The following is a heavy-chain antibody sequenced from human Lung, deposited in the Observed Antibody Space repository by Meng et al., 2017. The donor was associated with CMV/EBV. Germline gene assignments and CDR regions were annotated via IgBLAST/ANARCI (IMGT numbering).Heavy chain of an antibody. CDR3: AREIAAAGSGFYYYGMDV. D-gene: IGHD6-13*01. J-gene: IGHJ6*02. Sequence: ESXKISXAASGFTFSSYWMHWVRQAPGKGLVWVSRINSDGSSTSYADSVKGRFTISRDNAKNTLYLQMNSLRAEDTAVYYCAREIAAAGSGFYYYGMDVWGQGTTVXVSS. V-gene: IGHV3-74*01. CDR2: INSDGSST. CDR1: GFTFSSYW.